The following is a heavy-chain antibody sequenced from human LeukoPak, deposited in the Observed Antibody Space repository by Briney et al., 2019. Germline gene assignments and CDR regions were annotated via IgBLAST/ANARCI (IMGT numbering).Heavy chain of an antibody. CDR2: MNPNSGNT. J-gene: IGHJ5*02. Sequence: ASVKVSCKASGYTFTSYDINWVRQAPGQGREWMGWMNPNSGNTGYAQKFQGRVTMTRNTSISTAYMELSSLRSEDTAVYYCARSRIMRIPRQNWFDPWGQGTLVTVSS. D-gene: IGHD3-16*01. V-gene: IGHV1-8*01. CDR3: ARSRIMRIPRQNWFDP. CDR1: GYTFTSYD.